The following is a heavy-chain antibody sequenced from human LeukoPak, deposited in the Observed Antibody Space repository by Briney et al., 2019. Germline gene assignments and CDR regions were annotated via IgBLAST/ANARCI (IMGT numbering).Heavy chain of an antibody. CDR2: IYTSGST. V-gene: IGHV4-61*05. D-gene: IGHD2-15*01. Sequence: PSETLSLTCAVSGGSISTNNYYWGWIRRPPGKGLEWIGRIYTSGSTNYNPSLKSRVTMSVDTSKNQFSLKLSSVTAADAAVYYCARDCSGGTCYLGVVDYWGQGILVTVSS. J-gene: IGHJ4*02. CDR1: GGSISTNNYY. CDR3: ARDCSGGTCYLGVVDY.